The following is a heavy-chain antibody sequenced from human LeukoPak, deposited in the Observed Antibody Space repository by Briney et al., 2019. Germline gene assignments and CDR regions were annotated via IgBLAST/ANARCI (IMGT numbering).Heavy chain of an antibody. CDR3: ARWGSPELRFLEWLSENAFDI. J-gene: IGHJ3*02. V-gene: IGHV1-2*02. Sequence: ASVKVSCKASGYTFTSYDINWVRQATGQGLEWMGWINPNSGGTNYAQKFQGRVTMTRDTSISTAYMELSRLRSDDTAVYYCARWGSPELRFLEWLSENAFDIWGQGTMVTVSS. D-gene: IGHD3-3*01. CDR1: GYTFTSYD. CDR2: INPNSGGT.